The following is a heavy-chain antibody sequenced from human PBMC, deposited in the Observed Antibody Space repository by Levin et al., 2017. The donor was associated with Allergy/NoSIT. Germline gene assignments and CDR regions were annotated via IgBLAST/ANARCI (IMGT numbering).Heavy chain of an antibody. CDR1: GFTFSSYG. V-gene: IGHV3-30*18. Sequence: PGGSLRLSCAASGFTFSSYGMHWVRQAPGKGLEWVAVISYDGSNKYYADSVKGRFTISRDNSKNTLYLQMNSLRAEDTAVYYCAKELLWFGLFVGFDIWGQGTMVTVSS. D-gene: IGHD3-10*01. CDR3: AKELLWFGLFVGFDI. J-gene: IGHJ3*02. CDR2: ISYDGSNK.